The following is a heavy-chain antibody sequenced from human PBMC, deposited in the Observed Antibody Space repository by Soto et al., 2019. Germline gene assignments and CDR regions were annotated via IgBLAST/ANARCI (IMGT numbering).Heavy chain of an antibody. V-gene: IGHV1-18*04. D-gene: IGHD4-4*01. CDR2: ISAHNGDT. CDR3: ARVRLQLFDY. CDR1: GYTFTSYG. J-gene: IGHJ4*02. Sequence: QIQLVQSGAEVKKSGASVKVSCKASGYTFTSYGITWVRQAPGQGLEWMGWISAHNGDTTYAQKFQDRVTMTTDTSTRTAFMELRNLRSDDTAVYFCARVRLQLFDYWGQGTLVTVSS.